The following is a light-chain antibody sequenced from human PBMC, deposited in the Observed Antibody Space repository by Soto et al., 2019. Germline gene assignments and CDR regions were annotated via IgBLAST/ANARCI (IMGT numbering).Light chain of an antibody. J-gene: IGLJ2*01. CDR2: RNT. V-gene: IGLV1-47*01. Sequence: QSVLTQPPSASRTPGQRVTSSCSGSSSNIGSNYVYWYQQPRGTAPKLLIYRNTQRPSGVPDRFSVSKSGTSASLAISGLRSEDEADYYCAAWDDSLSVVVFGGGTKVTVL. CDR3: AAWDDSLSVVV. CDR1: SSNIGSNY.